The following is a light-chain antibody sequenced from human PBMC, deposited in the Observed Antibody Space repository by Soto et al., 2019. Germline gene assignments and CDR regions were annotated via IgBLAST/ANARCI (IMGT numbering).Light chain of an antibody. V-gene: IGLV2-14*01. CDR1: SSDVGGYNY. J-gene: IGLJ2*01. CDR3: SSYTSSGTLVV. Sequence: QSALTQPASVSGSPGQSITIPCTGTSSDVGGYNYVSWYQQHPGKAPKLMIYEVSNRPSGVSNRFSGSKSGNTASLTISGLQSEDEAEYYCSSYTSSGTLVVFGGGTKLTVL. CDR2: EVS.